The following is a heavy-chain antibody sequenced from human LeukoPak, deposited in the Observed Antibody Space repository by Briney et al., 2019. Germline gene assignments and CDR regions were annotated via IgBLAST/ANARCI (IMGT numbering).Heavy chain of an antibody. V-gene: IGHV1-69*13. Sequence: SVEVPCKASGGTFSSYAISWVRQAPGQGLEWMGGIIPIFGTANYAQKFQGRVTITADESTSTAYMELSSLRSEDTAVYYCARTGTVDTDMHYMDVWGKGTTVTVSS. CDR1: GGTFSSYA. CDR3: ARTGTVDTDMHYMDV. D-gene: IGHD5-18*01. J-gene: IGHJ6*03. CDR2: IIPIFGTA.